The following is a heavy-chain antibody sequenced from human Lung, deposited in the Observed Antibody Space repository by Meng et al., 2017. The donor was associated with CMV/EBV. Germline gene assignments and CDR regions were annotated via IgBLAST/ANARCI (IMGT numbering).Heavy chain of an antibody. Sequence: SLPXAVYGGSFRGSSWHWIRQPPGMSLEWIGEIDDTGRTKYSPSLNSRVTMLLDTSKKQFSLKLSSVTAADTAVYYCARLTGTVYVHWFDSWGQGSLVTVSS. CDR3: ARLTGTVYVHWFDS. V-gene: IGHV4-34*01. CDR2: IDDTGRT. J-gene: IGHJ5*01. D-gene: IGHD1-7*01. CDR1: GGSFRGSS.